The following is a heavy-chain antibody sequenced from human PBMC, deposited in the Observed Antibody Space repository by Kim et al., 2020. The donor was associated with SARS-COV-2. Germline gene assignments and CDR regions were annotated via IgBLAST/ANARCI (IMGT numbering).Heavy chain of an antibody. J-gene: IGHJ4*02. D-gene: IGHD5-18*01. CDR3: ANADTAMAHFDY. Sequence: YADSGKGRFTISRDNSKNTLDLQMNSLRAEDTAVYYCANADTAMAHFDYWGQGTLVTVSS. V-gene: IGHV3-23*01.